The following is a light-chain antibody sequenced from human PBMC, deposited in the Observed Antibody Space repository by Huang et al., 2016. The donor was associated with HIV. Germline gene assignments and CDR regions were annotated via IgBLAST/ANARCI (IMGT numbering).Light chain of an antibody. J-gene: IGKJ5*01. CDR2: AAS. V-gene: IGKV1-NL1*01. CDR3: QQYYSTPPIT. CDR1: QGISNS. Sequence: DIQMTQSPSSLSASVGDRVTITCRASQGISNSLAWYQQNPGKAPKLLLYAASRLKSGVPSSVSCSGAGTDYTLTISSLQPEDFATYYCQQYYSTPPITFGQGTRLEMK.